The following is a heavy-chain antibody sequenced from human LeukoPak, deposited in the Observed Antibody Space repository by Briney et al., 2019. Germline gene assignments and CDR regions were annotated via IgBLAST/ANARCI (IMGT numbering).Heavy chain of an antibody. D-gene: IGHD4-23*01. CDR2: IIPIFGPA. CDR3: ARATGNSDHSPREPIHWYFDL. J-gene: IGHJ2*01. V-gene: IGHV1-69*01. CDR1: GGTFSTFG. Sequence: ASVKASCKASGGTFSTFGLSWVRQAPGQGLEWMGGIIPIFGPANYAQKFQGRVTITADESTSTAYMELSSLRSEDTAVYFCARATGNSDHSPREPIHWYFDLWGRGTLVTVSS.